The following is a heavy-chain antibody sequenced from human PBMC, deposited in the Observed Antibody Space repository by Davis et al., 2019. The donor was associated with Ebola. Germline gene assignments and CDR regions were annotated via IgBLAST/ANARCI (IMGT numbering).Heavy chain of an antibody. CDR1: GFTFSNYG. CDR2: IRFDGSSE. CDR3: AKDGGEWSPPHYYYYGMDV. D-gene: IGHD3-3*01. Sequence: GESLKISCTASGFTFSNYGIHWVRQAPGKGLEWVTFIRFDGSSEYYVDSVKGRFTISRDNAKHTVYLQMNSLKTEDAAVYYCAKDGGEWSPPHYYYYGMDVWGQGTTVTVSS. J-gene: IGHJ6*02. V-gene: IGHV3-30*02.